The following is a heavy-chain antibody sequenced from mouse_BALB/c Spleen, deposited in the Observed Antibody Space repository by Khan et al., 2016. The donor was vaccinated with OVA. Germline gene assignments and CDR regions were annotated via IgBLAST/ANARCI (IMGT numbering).Heavy chain of an antibody. CDR1: GYTFTSNT. D-gene: IGHD1-1*01. J-gene: IGHJ4*01. Sequence: QVQLQQSGAELARPGASVKMSCKASGYTFTSNTMHWVKQRPGQGLEWIGYINPNSGYTNYNQNFKDKATLTADKSSSTAYMQLSSLTSEDSAVYYCASRTSVYTMDYWGQGTSVPVSS. V-gene: IGHV1-4*01. CDR2: INPNSGYT. CDR3: ASRTSVYTMDY.